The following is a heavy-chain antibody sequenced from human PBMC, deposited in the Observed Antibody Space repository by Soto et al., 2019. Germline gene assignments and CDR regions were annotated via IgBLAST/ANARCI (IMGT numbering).Heavy chain of an antibody. Sequence: QVQLVESGGGVVQPGRSLRLSCAASGFTFSTYAMHWVRQAPGKGLGWVAVISYDGTNKYYADSVRGRFTISRDNSKNTLFLQMNSLRAEDTAVYYCAKDGGGYNYGYVMLDKYYYGMDVWGQGTTVTVSS. V-gene: IGHV3-30-3*01. CDR3: AKDGGGYNYGYVMLDKYYYGMDV. CDR2: ISYDGTNK. D-gene: IGHD5-18*01. CDR1: GFTFSTYA. J-gene: IGHJ6*02.